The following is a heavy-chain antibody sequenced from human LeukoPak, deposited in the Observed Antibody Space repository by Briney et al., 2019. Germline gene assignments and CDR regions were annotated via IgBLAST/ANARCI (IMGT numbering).Heavy chain of an antibody. CDR1: GFTFSYYT. J-gene: IGHJ4*02. Sequence: GGSLRLSCAASGFTFSYYTMHWVRQAPGKGLEWVAFISYDGSNKYYADSVKGRFTISRDNSKNTLYLQMNSLRAEDTAVYYCARVLNYYDSSGYYFPYWGQGTLVTVSS. CDR2: ISYDGSNK. D-gene: IGHD3-22*01. V-gene: IGHV3-30-3*01. CDR3: ARVLNYYDSSGYYFPY.